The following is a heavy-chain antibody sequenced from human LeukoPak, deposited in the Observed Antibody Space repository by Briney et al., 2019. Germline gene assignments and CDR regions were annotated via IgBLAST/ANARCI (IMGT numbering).Heavy chain of an antibody. D-gene: IGHD2-2*01. V-gene: IGHV3-53*01. CDR3: AREIGVAYFDY. CDR2: IYSGGST. CDR1: GFTVSSNS. Sequence: PGGSLSLSCAASGFTVSSNSMSWVRQAPGKGLEWVSVIYSGGSTYYADSVKGRFTISRDNSKNTLYLQMNSLRAEDTAVYYCAREIGVAYFDYWGQGTLVTVSS. J-gene: IGHJ4*02.